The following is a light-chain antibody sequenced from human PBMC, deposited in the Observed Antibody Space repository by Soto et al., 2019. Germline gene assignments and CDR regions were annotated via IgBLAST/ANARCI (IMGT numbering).Light chain of an antibody. V-gene: IGKV1-27*01. CDR2: AAS. CDR1: QGIYNY. Sequence: DTHVTQSPSSLSASVGGRDSLTCRASQGIYNYLAWYQQKPGKVPKILIYAASSLVSGVPSRFSGSGSGTDFNLTLSSLHPEDVATYYCQKRNSAPFTFGPGTKVDIK. J-gene: IGKJ3*01. CDR3: QKRNSAPFT.